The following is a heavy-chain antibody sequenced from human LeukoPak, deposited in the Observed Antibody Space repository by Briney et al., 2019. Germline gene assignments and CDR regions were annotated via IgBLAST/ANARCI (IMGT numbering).Heavy chain of an antibody. Sequence: GGSLRLSCAASGFTFSSYGMHWVRQAPGKGLEWVAVIWYDGSNKYYADSVKGRFTISRDNSKNTLYLQMNSLRAEDAAVYYCARDGGDSRFWYFDLWGRGTLVTVSS. CDR1: GFTFSSYG. CDR2: IWYDGSNK. V-gene: IGHV3-33*01. CDR3: ARDGGDSRFWYFDL. J-gene: IGHJ2*01. D-gene: IGHD3-22*01.